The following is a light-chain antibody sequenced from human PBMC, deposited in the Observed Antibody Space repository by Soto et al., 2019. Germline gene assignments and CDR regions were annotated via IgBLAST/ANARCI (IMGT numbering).Light chain of an antibody. CDR3: SSYTSSSSYV. Sequence: QSVLTQPASVSGSPGQSITISCTGTSSDVGGYNYVSWYQQHPGKAPKLMIYEVSNRPSEVSNRFSGSKSGNTASLTISGLQAKDEADYYCSSYTSSSSYVFGTGTKVTVL. V-gene: IGLV2-14*01. J-gene: IGLJ1*01. CDR2: EVS. CDR1: SSDVGGYNY.